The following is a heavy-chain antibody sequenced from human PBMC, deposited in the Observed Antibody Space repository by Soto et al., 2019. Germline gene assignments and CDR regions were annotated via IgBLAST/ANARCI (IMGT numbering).Heavy chain of an antibody. CDR2: INHSGST. CDR1: GGSFSGYY. D-gene: IGHD3-3*01. V-gene: IGHV4-34*01. CDR3: ARGGYDFWSGYTRRAYGMDV. Sequence: SETLSLTCAVYGGSFSGYYWSWIRQPPGKGLEWIGEINHSGSTNYNPSPKSRVTISVDTSKNQFSLKLSSVTAADTAVYYCARGGYDFWSGYTRRAYGMDVWGQGTRVTVSS. J-gene: IGHJ6*02.